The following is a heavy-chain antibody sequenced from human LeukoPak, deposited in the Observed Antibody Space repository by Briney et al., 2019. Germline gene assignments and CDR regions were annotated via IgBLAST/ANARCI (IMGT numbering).Heavy chain of an antibody. J-gene: IGHJ5*02. Sequence: GASVKLSCKTSGYTFSGYHIHWMRQAPGQGLEWIGWIDPYSGGTHFAEKFQGRVTLTRDTSITTLYMELTNLKSDDTSIYFCARDVVAVDSNWFDPWGQGTLVTVSS. CDR3: ARDVVAVDSNWFDP. CDR1: GYTFSGYH. D-gene: IGHD6-19*01. V-gene: IGHV1-2*02. CDR2: IDPYSGGT.